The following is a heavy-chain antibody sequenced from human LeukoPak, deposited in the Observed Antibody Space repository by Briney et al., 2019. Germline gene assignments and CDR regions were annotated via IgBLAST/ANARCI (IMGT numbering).Heavy chain of an antibody. CDR3: ARASGYYEYYFDY. CDR2: ISSSGTI. V-gene: IGHV3-69-1*02. D-gene: IGHD3-22*01. Sequence: PGGSLRLSCAASGFTFSSYNMNWVRQAPGKGLEWVSFISSSGTIYYADSVKGRFTISRDNAKNSLYLQMNSLRAEDTAVYYCARASGYYEYYFDYWGQGTLVTVSS. CDR1: GFTFSSYN. J-gene: IGHJ4*02.